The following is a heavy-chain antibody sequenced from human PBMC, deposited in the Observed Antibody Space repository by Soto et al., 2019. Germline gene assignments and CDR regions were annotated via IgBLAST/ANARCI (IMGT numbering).Heavy chain of an antibody. CDR2: IYYSGST. V-gene: IGHV4-39*01. CDR1: GGSISRTNYY. J-gene: IGHJ4*02. D-gene: IGHD3-22*01. CDR3: ASLVYDSAGYYYFDY. Sequence: SETLSLTCTVSGGSISRTNYYWAWIRRSPVKGLEWLGGIYYSGSTYDNPSLKSRVTMSVDTSREQFSLKLSSVTAADTAVYYCASLVYDSAGYYYFDYWGQGTPVT.